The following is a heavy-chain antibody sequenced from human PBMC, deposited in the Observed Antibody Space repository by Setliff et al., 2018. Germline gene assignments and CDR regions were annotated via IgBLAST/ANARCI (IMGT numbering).Heavy chain of an antibody. CDR1: GYTFTTYG. V-gene: IGHV1-18*01. Sequence: ASVKVSCKASGYTFTTYGIIWVRQAPGQGLEWMGWTSAYNDNTNYAQRLQGRVTMTTDTSTSTAYMELRGLSSDDTAVYYRARAPSSIGVGGSLLHWGQGTPVTVSS. D-gene: IGHD6-19*01. J-gene: IGHJ4*02. CDR3: ARAPSSIGVGGSLLH. CDR2: TSAYNDNT.